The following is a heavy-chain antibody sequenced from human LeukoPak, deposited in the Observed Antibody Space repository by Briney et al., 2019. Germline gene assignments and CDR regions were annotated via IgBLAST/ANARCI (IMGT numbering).Heavy chain of an antibody. V-gene: IGHV4-61*02. D-gene: IGHD1-26*01. CDR1: GGSINSGSFY. CDR3: ARGRGGSYTGQRNWFDP. CDR2: VSTSGNT. Sequence: PSETLSLTCTVSGGSINSGSFYWTWIRQPAGKGLEWIGRVSTSGNTNYNPSLKSRLSISLDTSKNNFSLKLTSVTATDAAVYYCARGRGGSYTGQRNWFDPWGQGTLVTVSS. J-gene: IGHJ5*02.